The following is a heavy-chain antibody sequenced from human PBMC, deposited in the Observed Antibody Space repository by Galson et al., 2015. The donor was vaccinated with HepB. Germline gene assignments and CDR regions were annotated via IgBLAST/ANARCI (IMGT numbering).Heavy chain of an antibody. CDR1: GFSLTTNGVG. CDR3: AHRRISAGGNPSWNGATWDY. D-gene: IGHD6-13*01. V-gene: IGHV2-5*02. Sequence: PALVKPTQTLTLTCSLSGFSLTTNGVGVGWVRQPPGKALEWLAVIYWDDDKRYSPSLNTRLTITKDTSNNQVVLTMTNMDPVDTATYYCAHRRISAGGNPSWNGATWDYWGQGTLVTVSS. J-gene: IGHJ4*02. CDR2: IYWDDDK.